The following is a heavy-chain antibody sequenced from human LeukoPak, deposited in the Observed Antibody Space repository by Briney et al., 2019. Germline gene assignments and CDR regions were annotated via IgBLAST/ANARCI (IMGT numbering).Heavy chain of an antibody. V-gene: IGHV4-31*03. J-gene: IGHJ4*02. CDR1: GGSISSGGYY. CDR2: IYYSGST. Sequence: SQTLSLTCTVSGGSISSGGYYWSWIRQHPGKGLEWIGYIYYSGSTYYNPSLKSRVTISVDTSKNQFSLKLNSVTAADTAVYYCARHGGGTYHQPLFDYWGQGTLVTVSS. CDR3: ARHGGGTYHQPLFDY. D-gene: IGHD1-26*01.